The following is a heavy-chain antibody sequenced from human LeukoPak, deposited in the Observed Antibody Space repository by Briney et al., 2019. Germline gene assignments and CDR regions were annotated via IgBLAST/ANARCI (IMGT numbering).Heavy chain of an antibody. V-gene: IGHV1-2*02. CDR1: GYRFISNY. CDR3: AREGSYCVGGDCYSFDF. Sequence: ASVTVSCKASGYRFISNYMQWVRRAPGLGPEWMGWMHPGNGNTRYAEKFQGRVTMTRDTSINTAYMDLSSLRSDDTAVYYCAREGSYCVGGDCYSFDFWGQGTLITVSS. J-gene: IGHJ4*02. D-gene: IGHD2-21*02. CDR2: MHPGNGNT.